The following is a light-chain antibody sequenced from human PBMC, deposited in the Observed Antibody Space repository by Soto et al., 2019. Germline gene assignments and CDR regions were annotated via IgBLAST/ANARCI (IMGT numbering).Light chain of an antibody. Sequence: QSVLTQPAAVSGSPGQSITISCTGSSSDVGSYNLVSWYQQEPGKAPKLMIYEVNKRPSGISNRFSGSKSGNTASLTISGLQAEDEADYYCSSYACSYSYVVFGGGTKLTVL. V-gene: IGLV2-23*02. CDR2: EVN. CDR1: SSDVGSYNL. CDR3: SSYACSYSYVV. J-gene: IGLJ2*01.